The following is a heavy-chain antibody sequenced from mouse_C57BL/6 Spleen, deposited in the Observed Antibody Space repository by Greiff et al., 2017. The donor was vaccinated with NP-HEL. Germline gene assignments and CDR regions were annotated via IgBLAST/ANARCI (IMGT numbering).Heavy chain of an antibody. J-gene: IGHJ2*01. CDR3: LRHGDTTVVAPFDY. D-gene: IGHD1-1*01. CDR2: IRSKSNNYAT. CDR1: GFSFNTYA. V-gene: IGHV10-1*01. Sequence: EVQLVESGGGLVQPKGSLKLSCAASGFSFNTYAMNWVRQAPGKGLEWVARIRSKSNNYATYYADSVKDRFTISRDDSESMLYLQMNNLKTEDTAMYYCLRHGDTTVVAPFDYWGQGTTLTVSS.